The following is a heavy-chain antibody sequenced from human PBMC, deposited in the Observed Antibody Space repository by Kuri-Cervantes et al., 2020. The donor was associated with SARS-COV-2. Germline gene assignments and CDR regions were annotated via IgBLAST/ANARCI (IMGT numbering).Heavy chain of an antibody. CDR3: ARGSVGAIFGVVTHYYYMDV. V-gene: IGHV4-61*02. D-gene: IGHD3-3*01. J-gene: IGHJ6*03. CDR1: GGSIGSGKYY. Sequence: SETLSLTCTVSGGSIGSGKYYWSRIRQTAGKGLEWTGRIYTSGSTSNNPSLKSRVTISVDTSKNQISLKLSSVTAADTAAYYCARGSVGAIFGVVTHYYYMDVWGKGTTVTVSS. CDR2: IYTSGST.